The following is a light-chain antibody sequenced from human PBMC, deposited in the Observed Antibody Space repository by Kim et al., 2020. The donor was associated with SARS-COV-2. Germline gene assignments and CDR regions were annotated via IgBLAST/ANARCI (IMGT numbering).Light chain of an antibody. Sequence: WIPTPCLGTSSDVGSDNLVSWYQQHPGKAPKLMIYEGSKRPSGVFNRFSGSKSGNTAPLTISGLQAEVEADYYCCSYAGSRTLVFGGGTQLTVL. V-gene: IGLV2-23*01. CDR2: EGS. J-gene: IGLJ3*02. CDR3: CSYAGSRTLV. CDR1: SSDVGSDNL.